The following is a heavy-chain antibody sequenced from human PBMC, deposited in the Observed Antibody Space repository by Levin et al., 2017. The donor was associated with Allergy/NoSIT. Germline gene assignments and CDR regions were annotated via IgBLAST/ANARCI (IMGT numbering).Heavy chain of an antibody. J-gene: IGHJ6*02. D-gene: IGHD2-15*01. CDR1: GYTFTGYY. CDR3: ARGGVVVVVAAFYGMDV. CDR2: INPNSGGT. Sequence: GESLKISCKASGYTFTGYYMHWVRQAPGQGLEWMGWINPNSGGTNYAQKFQGWVTMTRDTSISTAYMELSRLRSDDTAVYYCARGGVVVVVAAFYGMDVWGQGTTVTVSS. V-gene: IGHV1-2*04.